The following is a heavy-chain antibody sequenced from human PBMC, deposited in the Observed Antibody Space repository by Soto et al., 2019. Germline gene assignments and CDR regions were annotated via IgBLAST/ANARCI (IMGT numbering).Heavy chain of an antibody. CDR3: ARDIAFDI. Sequence: ASVKVSCKACGYTFTSYVMHWVRQAPGQRLEWMGWINAGNGNTKHSQKFQGRVTITRDTSASTAYMELSSLRSEDTAVYYCARDIAFDIWGQGTMVTVSS. V-gene: IGHV1-3*01. CDR2: INAGNGNT. CDR1: GYTFTSYV. J-gene: IGHJ3*02.